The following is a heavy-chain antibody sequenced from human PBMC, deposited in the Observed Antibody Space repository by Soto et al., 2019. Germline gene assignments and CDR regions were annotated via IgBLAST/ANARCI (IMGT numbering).Heavy chain of an antibody. J-gene: IGHJ1*01. CDR3: IGSFPF. CDR2: IRSQPYGGTT. D-gene: IGHD3-10*01. CDR1: GFPFANFL. Sequence: EVYLVESGGGRVEPGRSLRLSCTGSGFPFANFLMSWFRQAPGKGLEWVGFIRSQPYGGTTQYAASVRGIFTISRDDSKGIAYLQMNSLKSEDSGVYYCIGSFPFWGQGPLVTVSS. V-gene: IGHV3-49*03.